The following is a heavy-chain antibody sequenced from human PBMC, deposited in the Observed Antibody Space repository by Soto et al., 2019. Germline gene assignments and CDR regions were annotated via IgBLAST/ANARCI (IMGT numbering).Heavy chain of an antibody. CDR3: ARRRGSKSSGITFDI. V-gene: IGHV4-59*08. CDR1: GGSISSYY. J-gene: IGHJ3*02. CDR2: IYYSGST. Sequence: SETLSLTCTVSGGSISSYYWSWIRQPPGKGLEWIGYIYYSGSTNYNPSLKSRVTISVDTSKNQFSLKLSSVTAADTAVYYCARRRGSKSSGITFDIWGQGTMVTVSS. D-gene: IGHD6-6*01.